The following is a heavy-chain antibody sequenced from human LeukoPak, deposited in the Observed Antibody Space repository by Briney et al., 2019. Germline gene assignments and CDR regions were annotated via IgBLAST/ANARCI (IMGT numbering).Heavy chain of an antibody. Sequence: ASXXVSCKASGYTFTSYDINWVRQATGQGREWMGWMNPNSGNTGYAQKFQGRVTITRNTSISTAYMELSSLRSEDTAVYYCARDGEGQNWFDPWGQGTLVTVSS. D-gene: IGHD5-24*01. CDR3: ARDGEGQNWFDP. V-gene: IGHV1-8*03. J-gene: IGHJ5*02. CDR2: MNPNSGNT. CDR1: GYTFTSYD.